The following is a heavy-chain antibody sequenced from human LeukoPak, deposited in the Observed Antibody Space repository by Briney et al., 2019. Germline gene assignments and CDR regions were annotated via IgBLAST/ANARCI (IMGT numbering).Heavy chain of an antibody. CDR1: GYTFTSYA. D-gene: IGHD3-22*01. V-gene: IGHV1-3*01. Sequence: GASVKVSCKASGYTFTSYAMHWVRQAPGQRLEWMGWINAGNGNTKYSQKFQGRVTITRDTSASTAYMELSSLRSEDTAVYYCARGGGVGITMIAWDYWGQGTLVTVSS. CDR3: ARGGGVGITMIAWDY. CDR2: INAGNGNT. J-gene: IGHJ4*02.